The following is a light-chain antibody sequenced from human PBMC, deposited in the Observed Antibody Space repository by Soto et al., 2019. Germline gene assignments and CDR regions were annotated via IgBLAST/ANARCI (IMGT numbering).Light chain of an antibody. CDR3: MQGTHWPWT. Sequence: DVVMTQSPLYLPVTLGQPASNSCRSSQSLIHSDGNTYLSWFQQRPGQSPRRLIYEVSDRDSGVPDRFTGSGSGTDFTLKISRVEAEDVGVYYCMQGTHWPWTFGQGTEVEMK. CDR1: QSLIHSDGNTY. CDR2: EVS. J-gene: IGKJ1*01. V-gene: IGKV2-30*02.